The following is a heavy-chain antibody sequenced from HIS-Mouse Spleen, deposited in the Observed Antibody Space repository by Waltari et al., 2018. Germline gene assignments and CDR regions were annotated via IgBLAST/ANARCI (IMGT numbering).Heavy chain of an antibody. J-gene: IGHJ4*02. Sequence: QVQLVESGGGVVQPGRPLRLSCAASGFTFSSYGMHWVRQAPGKGLEWVAVISYDGSNKYYADSVKGRLTISRDNSKNTLYLQMNSLRAEDTAVYYCAKDKHHAFDYWGQGTLVTVSS. CDR1: GFTFSSYG. V-gene: IGHV3-30*18. CDR3: AKDKHHAFDY. CDR2: ISYDGSNK.